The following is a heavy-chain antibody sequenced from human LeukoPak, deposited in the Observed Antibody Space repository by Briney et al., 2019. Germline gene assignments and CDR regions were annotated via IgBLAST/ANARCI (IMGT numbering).Heavy chain of an antibody. CDR1: GGSISSYY. V-gene: IGHV4-59*12. CDR3: ARDPGQGGGTPFDY. J-gene: IGHJ4*02. CDR2: IYYSGST. Sequence: SETLSLTCTVSGGSISSYYWSWIRQPPGKGLEWIGYIYYSGSTNYNPSLKSRVTMSVDTSKNQFSLKLSSVTAADTAVYYCARDPGQGGGTPFDYWGQGTLVTVSS. D-gene: IGHD3-16*01.